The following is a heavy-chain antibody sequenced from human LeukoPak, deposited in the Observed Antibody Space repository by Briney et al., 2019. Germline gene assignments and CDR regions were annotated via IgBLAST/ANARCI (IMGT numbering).Heavy chain of an antibody. V-gene: IGHV3-21*01. CDR1: GFTFSSYS. J-gene: IGHJ3*02. D-gene: IGHD4-17*01. CDR2: ISSSSSYI. Sequence: PGGSLRLSCAASGFTFSSYSMNWVRQAPGKGLEWVSSISSSSSYIYYADSVKGRFTISRDNAKNSLYLQMNSLRAEDTAAYYCARELTTVTTTGDAFDIWGQGTMVTVSS. CDR3: ARELTTVTTTGDAFDI.